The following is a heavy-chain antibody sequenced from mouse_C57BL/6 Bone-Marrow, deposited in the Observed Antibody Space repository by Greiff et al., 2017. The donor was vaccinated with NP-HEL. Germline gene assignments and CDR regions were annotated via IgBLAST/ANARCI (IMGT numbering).Heavy chain of an antibody. J-gene: IGHJ1*03. CDR2: ISGGGGNT. Sequence: EVKLMESGGGLVKPGGSLKLSCAASGFTFSSYTMSWVRQTPEKRLEWVATISGGGGNTYYPDSVKGRFTISRDNAKNTLYLQMSSLRSEDTALYYCARHKGYFDVWGTGTTVTVSA. CDR1: GFTFSSYT. V-gene: IGHV5-9*01. CDR3: ARHKGYFDV.